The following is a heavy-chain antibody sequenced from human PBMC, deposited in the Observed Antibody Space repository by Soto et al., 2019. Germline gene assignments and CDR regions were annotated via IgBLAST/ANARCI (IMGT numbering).Heavy chain of an antibody. D-gene: IGHD3-16*01. J-gene: IGHJ6*02. CDR1: GYSFTSYW. V-gene: IGHV5-51*01. CDR3: ARRGEGRVYYYGMDV. Sequence: PGESLKISCKGSGYSFTSYWIGWVRQMPGKGLEWMGNIYPGDSDTRYSPSFQGQVTISADKSISTAYLQWSSLKASDTAMYYCARRGEGRVYYYGMDVWGQGTTVTVSS. CDR2: IYPGDSDT.